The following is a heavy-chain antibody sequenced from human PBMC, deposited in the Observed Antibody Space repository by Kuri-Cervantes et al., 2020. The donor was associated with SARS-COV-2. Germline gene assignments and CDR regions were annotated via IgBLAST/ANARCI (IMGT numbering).Heavy chain of an antibody. CDR1: GYTFTSYD. CDR2: MNPNSGNT. J-gene: IGHJ5*02. CDR3: AIHFWSGYDNWFDP. D-gene: IGHD3-3*01. Sequence: ASVKVSCKASGYTFTSYDINWVRQATGQGLEWMGWMNPNSGNTGYAQKFQGRVTITRNTSISTAYMELSSLRSDDTAVYYCAIHFWSGYDNWFDPWGQGTLVTVSS. V-gene: IGHV1-8*03.